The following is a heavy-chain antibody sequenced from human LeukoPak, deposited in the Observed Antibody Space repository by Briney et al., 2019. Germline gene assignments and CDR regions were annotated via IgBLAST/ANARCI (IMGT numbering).Heavy chain of an antibody. Sequence: SETLSLTCTVSGGSISSSSYYWSWIRQPPGKGLEWIGYIYYSGSTNYNPSLKSRVTISVDTSKNQFSLKLSSVTAADTAVYYCARGSAYYDSSGYYYGDYYYYMDVWGKGTTVTISS. CDR3: ARGSAYYDSSGYYYGDYYYYMDV. J-gene: IGHJ6*03. D-gene: IGHD3-22*01. CDR1: GGSISSSSYY. V-gene: IGHV4-61*01. CDR2: IYYSGST.